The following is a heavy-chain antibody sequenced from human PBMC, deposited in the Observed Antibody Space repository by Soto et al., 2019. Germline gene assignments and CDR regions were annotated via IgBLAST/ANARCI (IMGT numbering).Heavy chain of an antibody. CDR3: ARVTTVVTDDAFDI. D-gene: IGHD4-17*01. V-gene: IGHV3-33*01. CDR2: IWYDGSNK. Sequence: ESGGGVVQPGRSLRLSCAASGFTFSSYGMHWVRQAPGKGLEWVAVIWYDGSNKYYADSVKGRFTISRDNSKNTLYLQMNSLRAEDTAVYYCARVTTVVTDDAFDIWGQGTMVTVSS. J-gene: IGHJ3*02. CDR1: GFTFSSYG.